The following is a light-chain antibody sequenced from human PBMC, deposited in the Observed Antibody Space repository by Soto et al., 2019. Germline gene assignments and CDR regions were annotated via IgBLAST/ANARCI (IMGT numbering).Light chain of an antibody. CDR3: QQRSNWPPIT. V-gene: IGKV3-11*01. J-gene: IGKJ5*01. CDR1: QSVKTF. CDR2: DAS. Sequence: EIVLTESPATLSLSSWGRGTLSCLASQSVKTFLVWYQQRPGQAPRLLIHDASHRAAGIPARFSGSGFGTDFTLTISSLEPEDAAVYYCQQRSNWPPITFGQGTRLEIK.